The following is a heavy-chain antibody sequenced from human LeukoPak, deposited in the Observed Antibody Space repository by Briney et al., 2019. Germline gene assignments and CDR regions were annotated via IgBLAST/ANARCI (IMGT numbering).Heavy chain of an antibody. Sequence: GSLRLSCAASGFTLSSFTMHWVRHNPGKGLEWVAVISYDESQKWYADSVKGRFTISRDISKNTLYLEMDSLRREDTAVYYCARAYDSSWHNFDYWGQGSLVTVSS. CDR3: ARAYDSSWHNFDY. J-gene: IGHJ4*02. D-gene: IGHD6-13*01. V-gene: IGHV3-30-3*01. CDR1: GFTLSSFT. CDR2: ISYDESQK.